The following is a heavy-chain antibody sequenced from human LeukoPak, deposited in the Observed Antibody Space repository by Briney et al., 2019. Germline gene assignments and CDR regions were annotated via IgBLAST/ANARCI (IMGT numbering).Heavy chain of an antibody. D-gene: IGHD2-8*02. Sequence: SETLSLTCTVSGGSISSSSYYWGWIRQPPGKGLEWIGSIYYSGSTYYNPSLKSRVTISVDTSKNQFSLKLSSVTAADTAVYYCARDGGVAPHNWFDPWGQGTPVTVSS. CDR1: GGSISSSSYY. J-gene: IGHJ5*02. V-gene: IGHV4-39*07. CDR3: ARDGGVAPHNWFDP. CDR2: IYYSGST.